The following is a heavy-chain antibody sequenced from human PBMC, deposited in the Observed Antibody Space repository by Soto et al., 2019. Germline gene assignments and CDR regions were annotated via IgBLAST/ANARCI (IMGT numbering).Heavy chain of an antibody. J-gene: IGHJ6*02. CDR2: IYSGGST. CDR3: ASLAVTGTSYYYYYGMDV. Sequence: EVQLVESGGGLVQPGGSLRLSCAASGFTVSSKYMSWVRQAPGKGLEWVSVIYSGGSTHYADSVKGRFTISRDNSKNTLYLQMNSLRAEDTAVYYCASLAVTGTSYYYYYGMDVWGQGTTVTVSS. CDR1: GFTVSSKY. V-gene: IGHV3-66*01. D-gene: IGHD6-19*01.